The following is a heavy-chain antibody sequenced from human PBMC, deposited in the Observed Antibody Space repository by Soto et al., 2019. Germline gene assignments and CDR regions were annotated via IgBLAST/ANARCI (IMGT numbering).Heavy chain of an antibody. D-gene: IGHD3-22*01. CDR2: IYYRGST. V-gene: IGHV4-31*03. Sequence: QVQLQESGPGLVKPSQTLSLTCTVSGGSISSGGYYWTWSRQHPGKGLEWIGYIYYRGSTYYNSSLKSRVTISMDTSKNQFSLKLSSVTAADTAVYYCGRVDSSGLLDYWGQGTLVTVSS. J-gene: IGHJ4*02. CDR3: GRVDSSGLLDY. CDR1: GGSISSGGYY.